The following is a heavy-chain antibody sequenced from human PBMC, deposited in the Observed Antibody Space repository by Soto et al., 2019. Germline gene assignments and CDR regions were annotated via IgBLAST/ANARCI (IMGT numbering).Heavy chain of an antibody. CDR2: INHSGST. J-gene: IGHJ5*01. V-gene: IGHV4-34*01. CDR3: ARHMGFSSIATWYRWFDS. D-gene: IGHD6-6*01. CDR1: GGSFSGYY. Sequence: PSETLSLTCAVYGGSFSGYYWSWIRQPPGKGLEWIGEINHSGSTNYNPSLKSRVTISVDTSKNQFSLKLSSVTAADTAVYYCARHMGFSSIATWYRWFDSWGQGTLVTVSS.